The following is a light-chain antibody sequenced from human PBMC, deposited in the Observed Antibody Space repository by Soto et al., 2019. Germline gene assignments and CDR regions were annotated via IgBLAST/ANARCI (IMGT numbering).Light chain of an antibody. CDR1: SSDVGTYNY. J-gene: IGLJ3*02. CDR3: TSYTSANTWV. V-gene: IGLV2-14*01. Sequence: QSALTQPASVFGSLGQSITISCTGTSSDVGTYNYVSWYQQHPGKAPKFMIYEVTNRPAGVSNRFSGSKSGNTASLTISGLQAEDEADYYCTSYTSANTWVFGGGTKLTVL. CDR2: EVT.